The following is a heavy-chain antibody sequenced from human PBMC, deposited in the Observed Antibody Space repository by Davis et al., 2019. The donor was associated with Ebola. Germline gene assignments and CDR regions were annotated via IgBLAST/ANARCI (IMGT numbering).Heavy chain of an antibody. J-gene: IGHJ4*02. CDR3: AKGESVPWRELPY. D-gene: IGHD1-26*01. CDR1: GFSVSNYA. CDR2: ISDGGTIT. V-gene: IGHV3-23*01. Sequence: PGGSLRLSCAASGFSVSNYAMTWVRQAPGKGLEWASSISDGGTITYYADSLRGRFTISRDNFKNTLYLQMNSLRAEDTAIYYCAKGESVPWRELPYWGRGALVTVSS.